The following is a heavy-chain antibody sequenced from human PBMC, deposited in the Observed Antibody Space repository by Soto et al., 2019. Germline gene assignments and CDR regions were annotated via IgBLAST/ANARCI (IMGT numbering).Heavy chain of an antibody. CDR1: GGSISNYY. CDR2: VYYTGST. CDR3: AAVLPRRYSNSAFYY. Sequence: PSETLSLTCTVSGGSISNYYWTWIRQTPGKGLEWIGYVYYTGSTHYNPSLKSRVHISLDTSKHEFYLNLTSVTAAETAIYYCAAVLPRRYSNSAFYYWRQGTRVTTSS. D-gene: IGHD3-9*01. V-gene: IGHV4-59*03. J-gene: IGHJ4*02.